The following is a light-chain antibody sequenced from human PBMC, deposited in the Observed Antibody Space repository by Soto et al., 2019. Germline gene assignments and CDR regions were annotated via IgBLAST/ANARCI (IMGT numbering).Light chain of an antibody. J-gene: IGKJ2*01. Sequence: DLQMTQSPSSLSASVGDRVTITCQASQDISNFLNWYQQKPGKAPKLLIYDASNLQTGVPSRFSGSGSGTDFTFTISSLQPEDSATYYCHQYDNVPQTFGQGNKLEIK. CDR3: HQYDNVPQT. V-gene: IGKV1-33*01. CDR2: DAS. CDR1: QDISNF.